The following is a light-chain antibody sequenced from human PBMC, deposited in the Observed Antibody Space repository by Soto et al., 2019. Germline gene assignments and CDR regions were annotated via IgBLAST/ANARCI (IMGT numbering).Light chain of an antibody. CDR3: KQYSNWPPIT. J-gene: IGKJ5*01. Sequence: VVLTQSSATLSFSXGERATLSCRASQSVSSSLGWCHRTPGKAXRLLIXDTSTRATGIQARLSGSGSGKEFTLNISSLQSEDFAVYYCKQYSNWPPITFGQGTRLEIK. V-gene: IGKV3-15*01. CDR1: QSVSSS. CDR2: DTS.